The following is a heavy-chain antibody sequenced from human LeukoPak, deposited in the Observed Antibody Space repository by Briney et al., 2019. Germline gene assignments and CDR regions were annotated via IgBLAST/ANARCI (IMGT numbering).Heavy chain of an antibody. J-gene: IGHJ5*01. CDR2: INPNNDNT. CDR1: GYTFSNYD. V-gene: IGHV1-8*01. CDR3: ARGDVNTWHSNWFDS. D-gene: IGHD4-11*01. Sequence: ASVKVSCKASGYTFSNYDINWVRQATGQGLEWMGWINPNNDNTGYAQKFQGRVTMTRDTSISTAYMELSSLTSEDTAVYYCARGDVNTWHSNWFDSWGQGTLVTVSS.